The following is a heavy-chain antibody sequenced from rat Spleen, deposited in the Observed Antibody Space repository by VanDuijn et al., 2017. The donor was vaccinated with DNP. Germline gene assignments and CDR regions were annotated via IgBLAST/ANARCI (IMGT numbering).Heavy chain of an antibody. CDR3: AAAWELGY. CDR2: IRTKRNNYAT. V-gene: IGHV10-5*01. J-gene: IGHJ2*01. CDR1: GFTFSNAA. D-gene: IGHD5-1*01. Sequence: VQVVESGGGLVQPKESLKISCAASGFTFSNAAMYWVRQAPGKGLEWVARIRTKRNNYATSYAASVKGRFSISRDDSKNMVYLQMENLKTEDTAMYYCAAAWELGYWGQGVMVTVSS.